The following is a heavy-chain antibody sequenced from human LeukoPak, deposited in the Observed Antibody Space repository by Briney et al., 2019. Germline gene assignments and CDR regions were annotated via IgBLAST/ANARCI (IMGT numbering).Heavy chain of an antibody. CDR2: INPNSGGT. D-gene: IGHD5-24*01. CDR1: GYTFTGYY. Sequence: GASVKVSCKASGYTFTGYYMHWVRQAPGQGLEWMGRINPNSGGTNYAQKFQGWVTMTRDTSISTAYMELSRLRSDDTAVYYCARGTPRRDGYNSNWFDPWGQGTLVTVSS. V-gene: IGHV1-2*04. J-gene: IGHJ5*02. CDR3: ARGTPRRDGYNSNWFDP.